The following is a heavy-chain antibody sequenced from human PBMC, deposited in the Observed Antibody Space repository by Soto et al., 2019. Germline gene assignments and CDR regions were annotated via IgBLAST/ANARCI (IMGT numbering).Heavy chain of an antibody. V-gene: IGHV4-30-4*02. D-gene: IGHD3-3*01. J-gene: IGHJ6*03. CDR1: GGSISSGDYY. Sequence: SETLSLTCTVSGGSISSGDYYWSWIRQPPGKGLEWIGYIYYSGSTYYNPSLKSRVTISVDTSKNQFSLKLSSVTAADTAVYYCARVPMSGPYYYYYMDVWGKGTTVTVSS. CDR3: ARVPMSGPYYYYYMDV. CDR2: IYYSGST.